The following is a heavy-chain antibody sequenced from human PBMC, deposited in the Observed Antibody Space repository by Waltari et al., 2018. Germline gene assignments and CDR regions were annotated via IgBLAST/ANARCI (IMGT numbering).Heavy chain of an antibody. D-gene: IGHD1-7*01. Sequence: QVLLVESGGGVVQPGRSLGLSCAASGFTLSRLAMHWVRQAPWNGLEWVGVISYDGSNEYCADSVKGRFTISRDNSKNTLYLQMNNLRTEDTAVYYCARASGGGTNFLIDYWGQGTLVTVSS. CDR3: ARASGGGTNFLIDY. CDR1: GFTLSRLA. CDR2: ISYDGSNE. J-gene: IGHJ4*02. V-gene: IGHV3-30-3*01.